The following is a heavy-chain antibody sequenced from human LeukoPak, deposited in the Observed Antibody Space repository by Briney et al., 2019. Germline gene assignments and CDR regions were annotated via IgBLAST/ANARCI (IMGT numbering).Heavy chain of an antibody. CDR3: AKDGTGAENWFDS. J-gene: IGHJ5*01. CDR2: ISYDGSNK. D-gene: IGHD1-26*01. Sequence: PGRSLGLSCAASGFTFSSYGMHWVRQAPGKGLEWVAVISYDGSNKYYADSVKGRFTISRDNSKNTLYLQMNSLRAEDTAVYYCAKDGTGAENWFDSWGQGTLVTVSS. V-gene: IGHV3-30*18. CDR1: GFTFSSYG.